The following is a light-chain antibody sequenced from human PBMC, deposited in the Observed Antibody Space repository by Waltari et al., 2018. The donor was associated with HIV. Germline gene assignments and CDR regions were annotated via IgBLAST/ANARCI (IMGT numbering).Light chain of an antibody. J-gene: IGLJ1*01. V-gene: IGLV2-11*01. Sequence: QSALTQSRQVSGSPGQSITISCTGTPNIFGAYNFVSCYQQHPGRAPKLLLFDLINRPSGVPDRFSGSKSGNTSSLTISGLQAEDEADYYCCSSAGKYTFVFGTGTKVTVL. CDR2: DLI. CDR3: CSSAGKYTFV. CDR1: PNIFGAYNF.